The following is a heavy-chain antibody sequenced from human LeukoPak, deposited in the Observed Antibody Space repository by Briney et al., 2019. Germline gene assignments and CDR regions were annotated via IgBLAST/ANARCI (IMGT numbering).Heavy chain of an antibody. J-gene: IGHJ3*02. CDR1: GYSFTSYW. D-gene: IGHD4-23*01. CDR2: IYPSDSYT. Sequence: GESLKVSCKGSGYSFTSYWIGWVRQMPGKGLEWMGIIYPSDSYTNYSPSFQGHVTISADKSISTAYLQWSSLKASDTAMYYCARHLTTVVPNTAFDIWGQGTMVTVSS. V-gene: IGHV5-51*01. CDR3: ARHLTTVVPNTAFDI.